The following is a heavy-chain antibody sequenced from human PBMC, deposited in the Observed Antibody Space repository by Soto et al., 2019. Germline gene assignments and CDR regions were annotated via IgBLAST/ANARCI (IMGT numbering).Heavy chain of an antibody. CDR3: TTEWWYDSSGYYYWFDP. Sequence: GGSLRLSCAASGFTFSNAWMSWVRQAPGKGLEWVGRIKSKTDGGTTDYAAPVKGRFTISRDDSKNTLYLQMNSLKTEDTAVDYCTTEWWYDSSGYYYWFDPWCQGTLVTVSS. J-gene: IGHJ5*02. CDR2: IKSKTDGGTT. V-gene: IGHV3-15*01. D-gene: IGHD3-22*01. CDR1: GFTFSNAW.